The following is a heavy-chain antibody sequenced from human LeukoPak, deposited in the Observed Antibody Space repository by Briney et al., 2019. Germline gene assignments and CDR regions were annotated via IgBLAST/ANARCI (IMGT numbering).Heavy chain of an antibody. V-gene: IGHV3-30-3*01. CDR2: ISYDGSNK. J-gene: IGHJ4*02. D-gene: IGHD3-9*01. Sequence: GGSLRLSCAASGFTFSSYAMHWVRQAPGKGLEWVAVISYDGSNKYYADSVKGRFTISRDNSKNTLYLQMNSLRAEDTAVYYCTSEFDWLLAKPDWGQGTLVTVSS. CDR1: GFTFSSYA. CDR3: TSEFDWLLAKPD.